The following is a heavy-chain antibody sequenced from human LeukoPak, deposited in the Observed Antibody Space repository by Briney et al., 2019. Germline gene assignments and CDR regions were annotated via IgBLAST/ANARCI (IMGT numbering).Heavy chain of an antibody. CDR2: IYYSGST. D-gene: IGHD4-11*01. J-gene: IGHJ4*02. CDR1: GGSISSYY. V-gene: IGHV4-59*01. CDR3: ARDGSYSNYFDY. Sequence: PSETLSLTCTVSGGSISSYYWSWIRQPPGKGLEWIGYIYYSGSTNYNPSLKSRVTISADTSKNQFSLKLSSVTAADTAVYYCARDGSYSNYFDYWGQGTLVTVSS.